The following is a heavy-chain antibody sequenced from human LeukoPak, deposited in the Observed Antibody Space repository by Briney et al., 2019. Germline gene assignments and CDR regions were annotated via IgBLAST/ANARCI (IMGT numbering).Heavy chain of an antibody. CDR3: ARAYSSGWTPANYYYYYRMDV. Sequence: ASVKVSCKASGGTFSGYAISWVRQAPGQGLEWMGRIIPIFGIANYAQKFQGRVTITADKSTSTAYMELSSLRSEDTAVYYCARAYSSGWTPANYYYYYRMDVWGQGTTVTVSS. D-gene: IGHD6-19*01. J-gene: IGHJ6*02. CDR2: IIPIFGIA. CDR1: GGTFSGYA. V-gene: IGHV1-69*04.